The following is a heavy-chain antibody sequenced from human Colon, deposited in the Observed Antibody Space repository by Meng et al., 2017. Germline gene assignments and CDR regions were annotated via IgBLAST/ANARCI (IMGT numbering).Heavy chain of an antibody. CDR1: GGSVSSGTYY. D-gene: IGHD1-14*01. CDR3: ARDRVPGKY. J-gene: IGHJ4*02. V-gene: IGHV4-61*01. CDR2: IYYSGTT. Sequence: QGLLSGSGPGLVRPSETLSLTCTGSGGSVSSGTYYWSWIRQPPGKGLEWIGCIYYSGTTNYNPSLKSRVTISVDTSKNQFSLKLSSVTPADTAVYFCARDRVPGKYWGQGTLVTVSS.